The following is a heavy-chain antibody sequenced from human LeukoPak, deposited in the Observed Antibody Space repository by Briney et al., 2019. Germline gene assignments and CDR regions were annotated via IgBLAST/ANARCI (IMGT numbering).Heavy chain of an antibody. CDR2: ISYDGSNK. Sequence: GRSLRLSCAASGFTFSSYAMHWVRQAPGKGLEWVAVISYDGSNKYYADSVKGRFTISRDNSKNTLYLQMNSLRAEDTAVYYCARDHINSSGCSPFHSWYYYYYGMDVWGQGTTVTVSS. D-gene: IGHD6-19*01. J-gene: IGHJ6*02. CDR3: ARDHINSSGCSPFHSWYYYYYGMDV. V-gene: IGHV3-30-3*01. CDR1: GFTFSSYA.